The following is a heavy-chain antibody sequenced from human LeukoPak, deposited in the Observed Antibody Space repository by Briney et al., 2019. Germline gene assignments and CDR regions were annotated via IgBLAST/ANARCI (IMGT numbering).Heavy chain of an antibody. Sequence: GGSLRLSCAASGFTFSSYAMHWVRQAPGKGLEWVAVISYDGSNKYYADSVKGRFTISRDNSKNTLYLQMNSLRAEDTAVYYCARDTAPTTYSGSSPPFDYWGQGTLVTVSS. CDR1: GFTFSSYA. V-gene: IGHV3-30-3*01. J-gene: IGHJ4*02. CDR3: ARDTAPTTYSGSSPPFDY. CDR2: ISYDGSNK. D-gene: IGHD1-26*01.